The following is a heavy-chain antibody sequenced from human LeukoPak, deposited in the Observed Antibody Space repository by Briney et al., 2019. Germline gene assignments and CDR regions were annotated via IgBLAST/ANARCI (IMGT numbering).Heavy chain of an antibody. J-gene: IGHJ4*02. CDR2: ISGSGGST. D-gene: IGHD1-20*01. CDR1: GFTFSSYA. CDR3: AKGRYNSPTLGGY. Sequence: GGSLRLSCAASGFTFSSYATSWVRQAPGKGLEWVSAISGSGGSTYYADSVKGRFTISRDNSKNTLYLQMNSLRAEDTAVYYCAKGRYNSPTLGGYWGQGTLVTVSS. V-gene: IGHV3-23*01.